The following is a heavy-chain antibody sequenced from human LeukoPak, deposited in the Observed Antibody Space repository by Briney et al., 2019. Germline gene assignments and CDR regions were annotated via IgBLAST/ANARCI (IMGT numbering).Heavy chain of an antibody. Sequence: PSETLSLTCIVSGGSISSSSYYWGWIRQPPGKGLEWIGSIYYSGSTYYNPSLKSRVTISIDTSKNQFPLNLISVTAADTAVYFCARLRRGCSGGDCYLDYYGMDVWGPGTTVTVSS. J-gene: IGHJ6*02. V-gene: IGHV4-39*01. CDR3: ARLRRGCSGGDCYLDYYGMDV. CDR2: IYYSGST. D-gene: IGHD2-21*02. CDR1: GGSISSSSYY.